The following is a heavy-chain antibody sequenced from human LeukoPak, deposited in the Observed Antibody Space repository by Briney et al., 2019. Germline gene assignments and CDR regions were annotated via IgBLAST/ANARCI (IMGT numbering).Heavy chain of an antibody. CDR1: GGSISSGGYS. Sequence: SQTLSLTCAVSGGSISSGGYSWSWIRQPPGKGLEWIGYIYHSGSTYYSPSLKSRVTISVDRSKNQFSLKLSSVTAADTAVYYCARASYSSGYQYYFDYWGQGTLVTVSS. D-gene: IGHD3-22*01. J-gene: IGHJ4*02. V-gene: IGHV4-30-2*01. CDR3: ARASYSSGYQYYFDY. CDR2: IYHSGST.